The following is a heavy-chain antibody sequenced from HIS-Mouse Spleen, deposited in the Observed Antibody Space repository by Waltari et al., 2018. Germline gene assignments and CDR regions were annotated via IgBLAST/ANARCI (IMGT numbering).Heavy chain of an antibody. J-gene: IGHJ3*02. Sequence: QLQLQESGPGLVKPSETLSLTCTVSGGSISSSSYYWGWIRQPPGKGLEWIGSIYYSWITYYNPSLKSRVTISVDTSKNQFSLKLSSVTAADTAVYYCARAPGIAAAGTAFDIWGQGTMVTVSS. D-gene: IGHD6-13*01. CDR3: ARAPGIAAAGTAFDI. CDR1: GGSISSSSYY. CDR2: IYYSWIT. V-gene: IGHV4-39*07.